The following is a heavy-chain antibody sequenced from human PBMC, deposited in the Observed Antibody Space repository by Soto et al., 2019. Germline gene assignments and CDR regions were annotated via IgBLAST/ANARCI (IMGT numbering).Heavy chain of an antibody. Sequence: QVQLVESGGGVVQPGRSLRLSCAASGFTFSSYAMHWVRQAPGKGLEWVPVISYDGSNKYYADSVKGRFTISRDNSKNTLYLQMNSLRAEDTAVYYCARDQVMVAAAENWFDPWGQGTLVTVSS. V-gene: IGHV3-30-3*01. J-gene: IGHJ5*02. CDR2: ISYDGSNK. D-gene: IGHD6-13*01. CDR3: ARDQVMVAAAENWFDP. CDR1: GFTFSSYA.